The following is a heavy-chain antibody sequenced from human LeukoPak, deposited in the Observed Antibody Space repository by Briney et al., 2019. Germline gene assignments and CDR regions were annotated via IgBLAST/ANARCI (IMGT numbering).Heavy chain of an antibody. V-gene: IGHV4-39*01. CDR2: IYYTGST. D-gene: IGHD3/OR15-3a*01. Sequence: SETLSLTCIVSNGSISSNTYYWGWIRQPPGQGLEWIGTIYYTGSTYNNPSLKSRVTISGDTSKNQFSLKLSSVTAADTAVYYCARQTGSGLFILPGGQGTLVTVSS. CDR3: ARQTGSGLFILP. J-gene: IGHJ4*02. CDR1: NGSISSNTYY.